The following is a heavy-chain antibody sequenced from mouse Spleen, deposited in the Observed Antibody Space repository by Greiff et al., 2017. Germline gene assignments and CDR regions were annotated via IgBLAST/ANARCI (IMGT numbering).Heavy chain of an antibody. CDR1: GFTFSSYA. Sequence: EVMLVESGEGLVKPGGSLKLSCAASGFTFSSYAMSWVRQTPEKRLEWVAYISSGGDYIYYADTVKGRFTISRDNARNTLYLQMSSLKSEDTAMYYCTRDRGAPYFDYWGQGTTLTVSS. D-gene: IGHD3-1*01. CDR3: TRDRGAPYFDY. CDR2: ISSGGDYI. V-gene: IGHV5-9-1*02. J-gene: IGHJ2*01.